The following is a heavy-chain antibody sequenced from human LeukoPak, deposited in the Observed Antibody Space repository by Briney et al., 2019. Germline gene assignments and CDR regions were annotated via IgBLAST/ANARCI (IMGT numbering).Heavy chain of an antibody. V-gene: IGHV3-7*01. CDR3: ARCPSAIAAAGTVYDY. CDR2: IKQDGSEK. Sequence: GGSLRLSCAASGFTFSSYWMSWVRQAPGKGLEWVANIKQDGSEKYYVDSVKGRFTISRDNAKNSLYLQMNSLRAEDTAVYYCARCPSAIAAAGTVYDYWGQGTLVTVSS. J-gene: IGHJ4*02. CDR1: GFTFSSYW. D-gene: IGHD6-13*01.